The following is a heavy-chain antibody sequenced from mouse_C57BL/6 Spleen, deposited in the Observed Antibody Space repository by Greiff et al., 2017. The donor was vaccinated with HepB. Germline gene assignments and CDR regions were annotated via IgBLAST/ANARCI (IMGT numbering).Heavy chain of an antibody. D-gene: IGHD2-5*01. CDR2: ISDGGSYT. V-gene: IGHV5-4*03. CDR3: ARGVYYSNYEVYFDY. CDR1: GFTFSSYA. J-gene: IGHJ2*01. Sequence: EVNVVESGGGLVKPGGSLKLSCAASGFTFSSYAMSWVRQTPEKRLEWVATISDGGSYTYYPDNVKGRFTISRDNAKNNLYLQMSHLKSEDTAMYYCARGVYYSNYEVYFDYWGQGTTLTVSS.